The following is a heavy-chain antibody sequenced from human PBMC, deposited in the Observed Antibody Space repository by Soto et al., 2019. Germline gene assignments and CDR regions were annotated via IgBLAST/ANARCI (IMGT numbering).Heavy chain of an antibody. CDR3: AKSARAEGFDY. J-gene: IGHJ4*02. V-gene: IGHV3-30*18. Sequence: GGSLRLSCAASGFTFSSYGMHWVRQAPGKGLEWVAVISYDGSNKYYADSVKGRFTISRDNSKNTLYLQMNSLRAEDTAVYYCAKSARAEGFDYWGQGTLVTVSS. CDR2: ISYDGSNK. CDR1: GFTFSSYG.